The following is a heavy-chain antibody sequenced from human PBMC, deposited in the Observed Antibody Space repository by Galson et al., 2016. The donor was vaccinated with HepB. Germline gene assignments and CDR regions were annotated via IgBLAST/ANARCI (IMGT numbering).Heavy chain of an antibody. V-gene: IGHV3-23*01. CDR2: ISGAGGTT. D-gene: IGHD2-15*01. CDR1: GFSFSNSG. J-gene: IGHJ5*02. Sequence: SLRLSCAASGFSFSNSGMSWVRQAPGKGLEWVLDISGAGGTTHYADSVKGRFTISRDNSRDTLYLQMDRLRAADTAVYYCAKERGWYGGPNYGSWGQGTLVTVSS. CDR3: AKERGWYGGPNYGS.